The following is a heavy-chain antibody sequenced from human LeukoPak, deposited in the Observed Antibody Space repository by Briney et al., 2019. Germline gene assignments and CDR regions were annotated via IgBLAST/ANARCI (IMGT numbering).Heavy chain of an antibody. CDR3: ARGVYCSSASCYWD. CDR1: GVSVSNSNFY. V-gene: IGHV4-39*01. J-gene: IGHJ4*02. Sequence: SETLSLTWTVSGVSVSNSNFYWGWIRRPPGKGPEFIGSMHYSGSTYYNPSLKSRVAVFVDTSKNQFSLNLRFVTDADTAVYYCARGVYCSSASCYWDWGQGTLVTVSS. D-gene: IGHD2-2*01. CDR2: MHYSGST.